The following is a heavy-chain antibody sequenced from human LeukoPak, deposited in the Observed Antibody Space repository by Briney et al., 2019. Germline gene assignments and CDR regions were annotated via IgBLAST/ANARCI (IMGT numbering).Heavy chain of an antibody. V-gene: IGHV3-30*18. D-gene: IGHD2-8*01. CDR3: AKDWANGDYIDH. Sequence: GGSLRLSCAASGFTFSDYGMHWVRQTPGKGLEWVAVKGRFTISRDNSKNTLSLQMNSLRADDTAVYYCAKDWANGDYIDHWGQGTLVTVSS. CDR1: GFTFSDYG. J-gene: IGHJ4*02.